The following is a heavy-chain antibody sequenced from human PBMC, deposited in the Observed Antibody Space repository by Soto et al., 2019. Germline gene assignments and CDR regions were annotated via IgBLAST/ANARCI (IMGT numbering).Heavy chain of an antibody. Sequence: SQTLSLTCTVSGGSISSSSYFWGWIRQPPGKGLEWIGNIYYSGYISYNPSLKSRVTISVDTSKNQFSLKLSSVTAADTAVYYCARRGSSSSSACFDYWGQGTLVTVSS. D-gene: IGHD2-2*01. CDR1: GGSISSSSYF. V-gene: IGHV4-39*01. CDR2: IYYSGYI. CDR3: ARRGSSSSSACFDY. J-gene: IGHJ4*02.